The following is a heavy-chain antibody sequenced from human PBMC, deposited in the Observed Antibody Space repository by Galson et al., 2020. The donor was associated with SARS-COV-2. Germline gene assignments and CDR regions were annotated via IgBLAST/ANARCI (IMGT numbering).Heavy chain of an antibody. CDR1: GDSVSSNSAA. D-gene: IGHD2-15*01. CDR3: ARDWEASQNIVVHYYYGMDV. CDR2: TYHRSQSYH. Sequence: QTPSLTCAISGDSVSSNSAACNSIRQPPSSGLEWLRWTYHRSQSYHDYAVSVTRPTTINPDTSKNQFSQQLNAGTPEETAVYYCARDWEASQNIVVHYYYGMDVWGQGTTVTVSS. V-gene: IGHV6-1*01. J-gene: IGHJ6*02.